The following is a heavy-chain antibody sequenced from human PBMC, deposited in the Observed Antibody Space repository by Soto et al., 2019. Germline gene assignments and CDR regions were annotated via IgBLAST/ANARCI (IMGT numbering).Heavy chain of an antibody. CDR1: GYTFTDLD. Sequence: GASVKVSCKSSGYTFTDLDINWVRQTTEQGLEWMGWISAYTGNTNYAQKLQGRVTMTTDTSTSTAYMELRSLRSDDTAVYYCARDGKYGTDAFDIWGQGTMVTVSS. CDR3: ARDGKYGTDAFDI. J-gene: IGHJ3*02. V-gene: IGHV1-18*01. D-gene: IGHD2-2*01. CDR2: ISAYTGNT.